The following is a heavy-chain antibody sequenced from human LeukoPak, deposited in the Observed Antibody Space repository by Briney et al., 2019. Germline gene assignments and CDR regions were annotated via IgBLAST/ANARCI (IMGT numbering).Heavy chain of an antibody. CDR1: GGSISSYY. Sequence: SETLSLTSTVSGGSISSYYWSWIRQPPGKGLEWIGYIYYSGSTNYNPSLNSRTTISVDTSKNQFSLKLSSVTAADTAVYYCARSYSNWNNWFDPWGQGTLVTVSS. J-gene: IGHJ5*02. D-gene: IGHD4-11*01. CDR3: ARSYSNWNNWFDP. V-gene: IGHV4-59*01. CDR2: IYYSGST.